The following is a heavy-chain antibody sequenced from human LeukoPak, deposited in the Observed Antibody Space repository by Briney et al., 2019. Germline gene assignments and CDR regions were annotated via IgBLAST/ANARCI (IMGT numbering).Heavy chain of an antibody. D-gene: IGHD3-22*01. CDR3: ARAQWLALFDY. J-gene: IGHJ4*02. CDR2: IYHGGGT. V-gene: IGHV4-30-2*01. CDR1: GGSISSGGYS. Sequence: SQTLSLTCAVSGGSISSGGYSWSWIRQPPGKGLEWIGYIYHGGGTYYNPSLKSRVTISVDRSKNQFSLKLSSVTAADTAVYYCARAQWLALFDYWGQGTLVTVSS.